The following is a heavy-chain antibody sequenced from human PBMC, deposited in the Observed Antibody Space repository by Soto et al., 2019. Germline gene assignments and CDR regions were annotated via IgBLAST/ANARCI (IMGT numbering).Heavy chain of an antibody. CDR3: TTPLFRRDGHNLNRFDP. CDR2: IKSKTDGGTT. J-gene: IGHJ5*02. D-gene: IGHD2-21*01. Sequence: GGSLRLSCAASGFTFSNAWMNWVRQAPGKGLEWVGRIKSKTDGGTTDYAAPVKGRFTISRDDSKNTLYLQMNSLKTEDTAVYYCTTPLFRRDGHNLNRFDPWGQGTLVTVSS. CDR1: GFTFSNAW. V-gene: IGHV3-15*07.